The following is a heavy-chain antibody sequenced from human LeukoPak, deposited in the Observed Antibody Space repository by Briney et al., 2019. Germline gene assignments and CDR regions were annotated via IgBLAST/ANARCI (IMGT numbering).Heavy chain of an antibody. CDR2: ISSSGSTI. CDR3: ARRAVTKVYYYYMDV. D-gene: IGHD4-11*01. Sequence: GGCLRLSCAASGFTFSDYYMSWIRQAPGKGLEWVSYISSSGSTIYYADSVKGRFTISRDNAKNSLYLQMNSLRAEDTAVYYCARRAVTKVYYYYMDVWGKGTTVTVSS. J-gene: IGHJ6*03. V-gene: IGHV3-11*01. CDR1: GFTFSDYY.